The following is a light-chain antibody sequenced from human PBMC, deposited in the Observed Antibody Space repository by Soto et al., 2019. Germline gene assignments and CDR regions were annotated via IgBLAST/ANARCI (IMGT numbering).Light chain of an antibody. J-gene: IGLJ1*01. CDR3: CSYAGSSTYV. Sequence: QSVLTQPASVSGSPGQSITISCTGTSSDVGSYNLVSWYQQHPGKAPELMIYEGSKRPSGVSNRFSGSKSGNTASLTISGLQAEDEADYYCCSYAGSSTYVFGTGTKLTV. CDR1: SSDVGSYNL. CDR2: EGS. V-gene: IGLV2-23*01.